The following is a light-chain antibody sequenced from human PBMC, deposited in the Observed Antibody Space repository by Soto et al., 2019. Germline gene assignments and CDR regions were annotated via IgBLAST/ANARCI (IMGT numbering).Light chain of an antibody. CDR3: QSYDRSLSVV. CDR1: SSNIGAGYD. V-gene: IGLV1-40*01. Sequence: QSVLTQPPSVSGAPGQRVTISCTGSSSNIGAGYDVHWYQQLPGTAPKLLIYGNSNRPSGVPDRFAGSKSGTSASLAITGLTAEDEADYYCQSYDRSLSVVVCGGTKLTVL. CDR2: GNS. J-gene: IGLJ2*01.